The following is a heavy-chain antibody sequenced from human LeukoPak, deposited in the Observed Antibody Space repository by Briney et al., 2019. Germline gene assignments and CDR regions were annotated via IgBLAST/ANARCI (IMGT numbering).Heavy chain of an antibody. CDR3: AREDIAAAGTPFDY. CDR1: GFTFSSYS. J-gene: IGHJ4*02. D-gene: IGHD6-13*01. CDR2: ISSSSSYI. V-gene: IGHV3-21*01. Sequence: GPSLRLSCAASGFTFSSYSMNWVRQAPGKGLEWLSSISSSSSYIYYADSVKGRFTISRDNAKNSLYLQMNSLRAEDTAVYYCAREDIAAAGTPFDYWGQGTLVTVSS.